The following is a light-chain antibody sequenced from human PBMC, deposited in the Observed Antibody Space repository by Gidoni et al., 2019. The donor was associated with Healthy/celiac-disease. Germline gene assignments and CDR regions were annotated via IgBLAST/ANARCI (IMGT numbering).Light chain of an antibody. V-gene: IGKV3-20*01. Sequence: EIVFTQSPCTLSLSPGERATLSCRASQSVSSSYLDWYQQKHGQAPRLLIYGASSRATGIPDRFSGSGSGTDFTLTISRLEPEDFAVYYCQQYGSSPGWTFGQGTKVEIK. CDR1: QSVSSSY. CDR3: QQYGSSPGWT. CDR2: GAS. J-gene: IGKJ1*01.